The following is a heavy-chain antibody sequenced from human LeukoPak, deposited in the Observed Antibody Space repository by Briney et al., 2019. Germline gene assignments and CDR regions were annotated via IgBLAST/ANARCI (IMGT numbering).Heavy chain of an antibody. Sequence: SETPSLTCTVSGASVSSSPYTWGWIRHPPGKGLEGIGSIYYSGSTHYNPSLKSRVTISVDTSKNQFSLKLSSVTAADTAVYYCARQDPGYSYGWYFDYWGQGTLVTVSP. CDR3: ARQDPGYSYGWYFDY. J-gene: IGHJ4*02. CDR2: IYYSGST. CDR1: GASVSSSPYT. D-gene: IGHD5-18*01. V-gene: IGHV4-39*01.